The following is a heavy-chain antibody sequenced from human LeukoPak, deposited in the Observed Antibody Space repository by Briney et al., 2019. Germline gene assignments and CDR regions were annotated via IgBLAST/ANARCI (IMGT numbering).Heavy chain of an antibody. V-gene: IGHV1-18*01. J-gene: IGHJ5*02. CDR2: ISAYNGNT. Sequence: ASVKVSCKASGYTFTSYGISWVRQAPGQGLEWMGWISAYNGNTNYAQKLQGRVTMTTDTSTSPAYMELRSLRSDKPAVYYWARGEFVGVTANNWSDPGGQGPLFTLSP. D-gene: IGHD2-21*02. CDR3: ARGEFVGVTANNWSDP. CDR1: GYTFTSYG.